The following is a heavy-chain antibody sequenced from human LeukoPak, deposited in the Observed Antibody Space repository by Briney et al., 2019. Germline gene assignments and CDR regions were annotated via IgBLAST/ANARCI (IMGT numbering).Heavy chain of an antibody. J-gene: IGHJ1*01. V-gene: IGHV4-31*03. CDR2: IYSSGHT. CDR3: ARAPSVDWYKFQL. CDR1: SGSIIIGANY. D-gene: IGHD1-14*01. Sequence: SETLSLTCTVSSGSIIIGANYCSWIRQRPGRGLEWIGYIYSSGHTYHNPSLMSRVFLSVDTSKRQLSLKLTSVTAAETAVYYCARAPSVDWYKFQLWGQGTLVTVSS.